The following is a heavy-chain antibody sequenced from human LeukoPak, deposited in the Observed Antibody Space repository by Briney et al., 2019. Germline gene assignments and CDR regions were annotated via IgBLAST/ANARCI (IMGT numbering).Heavy chain of an antibody. CDR2: INQSGST. D-gene: IGHD1-1*01. V-gene: IGHV4-34*01. J-gene: IGHJ5*02. CDR1: GGSFSGYY. CDR3: ARRWNARLYNWFDP. Sequence: SETLPLTCAVYGGSFSGYYWNWIRQSPGKGLEWIGEINQSGSTSYNPSLKSRVTISVDTSKNHFSLKVSSVTAADTAVYYCARRWNARLYNWFDPWGQGTLVTVSS.